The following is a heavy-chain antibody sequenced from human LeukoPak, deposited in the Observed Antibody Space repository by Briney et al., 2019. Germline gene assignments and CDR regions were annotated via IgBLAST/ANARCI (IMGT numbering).Heavy chain of an antibody. J-gene: IGHJ4*02. Sequence: ASVKVSCKASGATFSSYAISWVRQAPGQGLEWMGRIIPILGIANYAQKFQGRVTITADKSTSTAYMELSSLRSEDTAVYYCARDPLASGWPHVDYWGQGTLVTVSS. CDR3: ARDPLASGWPHVDY. CDR1: GATFSSYA. D-gene: IGHD6-19*01. V-gene: IGHV1-69*04. CDR2: IIPILGIA.